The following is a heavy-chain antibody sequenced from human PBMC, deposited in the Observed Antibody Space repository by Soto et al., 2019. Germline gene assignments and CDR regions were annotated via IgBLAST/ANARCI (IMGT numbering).Heavy chain of an antibody. D-gene: IGHD3-9*01. CDR3: ARSPLLRYFDWGYFDY. CDR1: GFTFSSYA. J-gene: IGHJ4*02. V-gene: IGHV3-30-3*01. CDR2: ISYDGSNK. Sequence: GGSLRLSCAASGFTFSSYAMHWVRQAPGKGLEWVAVISYDGSNKYYADSVKGRFTISRDNSKNTLYLQWSSLKASDTAMYYCARSPLLRYFDWGYFDYWGQGTLVTVSS.